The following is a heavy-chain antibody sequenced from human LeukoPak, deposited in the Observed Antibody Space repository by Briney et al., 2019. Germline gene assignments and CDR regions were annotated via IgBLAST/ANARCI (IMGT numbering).Heavy chain of an antibody. V-gene: IGHV3-53*01. CDR1: GFTFSNSA. Sequence: PGGSLRLSCAASGFTFSNSAMSWVRQAPGKGLEWLSIIYSGGTTYYADSVKGRFTISRDNSKNTLYLQMNSLRAEDTAIYYCARSGAARAPFDYWGQGTLVTVSS. CDR3: ARSGAARAPFDY. CDR2: IYSGGTT. J-gene: IGHJ4*02. D-gene: IGHD6-6*01.